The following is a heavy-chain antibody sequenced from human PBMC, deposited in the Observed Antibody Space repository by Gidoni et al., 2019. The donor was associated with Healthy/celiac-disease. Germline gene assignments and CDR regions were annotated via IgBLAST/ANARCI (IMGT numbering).Heavy chain of an antibody. D-gene: IGHD3-10*01. CDR3: ARAPLGAATKLDY. Sequence: QVQLVESGGGVVQPGRSLRLSCAASGFTFSSYAMPWVRQAPGKGLEWVAVISYDGSNKYYADSVKGRFTISRDNSKNTLYLQMNSLRAEDTAVYYCARAPLGAATKLDYWGQGTLVTVSS. CDR2: ISYDGSNK. V-gene: IGHV3-30-3*01. CDR1: GFTFSSYA. J-gene: IGHJ4*02.